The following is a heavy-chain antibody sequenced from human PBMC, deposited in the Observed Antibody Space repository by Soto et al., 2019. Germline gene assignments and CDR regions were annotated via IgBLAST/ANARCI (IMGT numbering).Heavy chain of an antibody. CDR2: ISSSSSYI. Sequence: EVQLVESGGGLVKPGGSLRLSCAASGFTFSSYAMNWVRQAPGKGLEWVSSISSSSSYIYYADSVKGRLTISRDNAKNSLYLQMISLRAEDTAVYYCVRDMNSGYDSVPFDYWGQGTLVTVSS. CDR1: GFTFSSYA. D-gene: IGHD5-12*01. V-gene: IGHV3-21*01. CDR3: VRDMNSGYDSVPFDY. J-gene: IGHJ4*02.